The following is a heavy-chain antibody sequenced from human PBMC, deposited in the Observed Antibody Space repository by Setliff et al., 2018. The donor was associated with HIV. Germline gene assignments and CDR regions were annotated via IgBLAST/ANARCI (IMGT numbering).Heavy chain of an antibody. J-gene: IGHJ4*02. Sequence: GASVKVSCKASVHTFASYGIGWLRQAPGQGLEWLGWISAYNVNAPNAQKSQGRVTMTIDTPTTTAYMEMRSLRFDDTAVYYCATARPGARFDVWGQGTLVTVSS. CDR1: VHTFASYG. CDR3: ATARPGARFDV. V-gene: IGHV1-18*01. CDR2: ISAYNVNA. D-gene: IGHD6-6*01.